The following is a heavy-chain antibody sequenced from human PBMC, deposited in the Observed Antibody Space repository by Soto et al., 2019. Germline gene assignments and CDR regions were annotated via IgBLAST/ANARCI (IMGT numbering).Heavy chain of an antibody. J-gene: IGHJ4*02. CDR1: GGSVSSGSYY. CDR2: IYYSGST. Sequence: PSETLSLTCTVSGGSVSSGSYYWSWIRQPPGKGLEWIGYIYYSGSTNYNPSLKSRVTISVDTSKNQFSLKLSSVTAADTAVYYCARSVEMATTHDYWGQGTLVTVSS. D-gene: IGHD5-12*01. V-gene: IGHV4-61*01. CDR3: ARSVEMATTHDY.